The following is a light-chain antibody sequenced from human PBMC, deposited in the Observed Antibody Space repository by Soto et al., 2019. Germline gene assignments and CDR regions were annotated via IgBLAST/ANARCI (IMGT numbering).Light chain of an antibody. CDR3: QQSYSTTIT. CDR1: QTSATF. J-gene: IGKJ5*01. Sequence: DIQMTQIPSSLSASVGDRVTVTCRTSQTSATFINWYQQKPGAAPRLLIYAASSLQSGVPSRFSGSGSGTDFTLTISSLQPEDFATYYCQQSYSTTITFGQGTRLEIK. V-gene: IGKV1-39*01. CDR2: AAS.